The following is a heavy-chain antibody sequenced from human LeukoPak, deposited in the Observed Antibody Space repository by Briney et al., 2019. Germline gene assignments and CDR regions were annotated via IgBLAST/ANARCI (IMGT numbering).Heavy chain of an antibody. CDR2: IYYSGST. Sequence: SETLSLTCTVSGGSISSSSYYWGWIRQPPGKGLEWIGSIYYSGSTYYNPSLKSRVTISVDTSKNQFSLKLSSVTAADTAVYYCARSLVVGASFDYWGQGTLVTVSS. CDR1: GGSISSSSYY. D-gene: IGHD1-26*01. J-gene: IGHJ4*02. V-gene: IGHV4-39*07. CDR3: ARSLVVGASFDY.